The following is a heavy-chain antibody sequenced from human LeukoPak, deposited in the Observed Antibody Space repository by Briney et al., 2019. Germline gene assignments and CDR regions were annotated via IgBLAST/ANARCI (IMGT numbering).Heavy chain of an antibody. D-gene: IGHD1-1*01. Sequence: KDGESLKISCKGSGYSFTSYWIGWVRQMPGGGLEWMGIIYPGDSDTRYSPSFQGQVTISADKSINTAYLQWSSLKASDSAMYYCASQLENWGCWGQGTLVTVSS. CDR2: IYPGDSDT. V-gene: IGHV5-51*01. CDR3: ASQLENWGC. J-gene: IGHJ4*02. CDR1: GYSFTSYW.